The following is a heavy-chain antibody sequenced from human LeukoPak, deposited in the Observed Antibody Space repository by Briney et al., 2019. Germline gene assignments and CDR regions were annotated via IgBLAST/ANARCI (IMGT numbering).Heavy chain of an antibody. D-gene: IGHD5-12*01. Sequence: ASVKVSCKASGYTFTSYGISWVRQAPGQGLEWMGWISAYNGNTNYAQKLQGRVTMTTDTSTSTAYMELRSLRSDDTAVYYCARDQRHSGYDWEADYWGQGTLVTVSS. CDR2: ISAYNGNT. J-gene: IGHJ4*02. V-gene: IGHV1-18*01. CDR1: GYTFTSYG. CDR3: ARDQRHSGYDWEADY.